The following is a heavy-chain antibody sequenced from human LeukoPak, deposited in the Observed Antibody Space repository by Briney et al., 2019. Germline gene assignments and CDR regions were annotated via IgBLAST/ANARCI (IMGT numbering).Heavy chain of an antibody. CDR2: IYHSGST. J-gene: IGHJ3*01. CDR3: ARDRGPLGYSL. CDR1: GGGIRCGAYS. V-gene: IGHV4-30-2*01. D-gene: IGHD2-15*01. Sequence: PSETLCITCAASGGGIRCGAYSLSWIWQPPAQSLVWIGYIYHSGSTYYNPSLKSRVTISVDRSKNQFSLKLSSVTAADTAVYYCARDRGPLGYSLWGQGTMVTVSS.